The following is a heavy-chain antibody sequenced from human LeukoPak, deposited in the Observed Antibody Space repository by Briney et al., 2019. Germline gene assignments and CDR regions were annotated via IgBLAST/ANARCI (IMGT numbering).Heavy chain of an antibody. J-gene: IGHJ4*02. CDR2: ISTYNDNT. CDR3: ARRYISTTFGVVIYYFDC. Sequence: ASVKVSCKASGYTFTSYGITWVRQAPGEGLEWMGWISTYNDNTNYAQKLQGRVTMTTDTSTSTAYMELRSLRSDDTAVYYCARRYISTTFGVVIYYFDCWGQGTLVTVSS. V-gene: IGHV1-18*01. CDR1: GYTFTSYG. D-gene: IGHD3-3*01.